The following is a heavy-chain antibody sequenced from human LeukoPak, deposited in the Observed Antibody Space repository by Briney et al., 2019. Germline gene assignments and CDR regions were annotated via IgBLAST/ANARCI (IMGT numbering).Heavy chain of an antibody. CDR2: ISSFSGTI. Sequence: GGSLRLSCVASGITFSSYSMNWVRQAPGKGLEWVSYISSFSGTINYADSVKGRFTISRDNSKNTLFLQMNSLRAEDTAVYYCARDREYYDILTGYKVSHYFDYWGQGTLVTVSS. CDR3: ARDREYYDILTGYKVSHYFDY. V-gene: IGHV3-48*01. D-gene: IGHD3-9*01. J-gene: IGHJ4*02. CDR1: GITFSSYS.